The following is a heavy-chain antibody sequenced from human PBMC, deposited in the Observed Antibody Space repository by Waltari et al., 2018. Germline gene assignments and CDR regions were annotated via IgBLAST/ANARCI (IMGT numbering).Heavy chain of an antibody. Sequence: VQLXESGGGXVQPGRSLRXSCAASGFTFSSYGMHWVRQAPGXGLEWXAVIWXDGSNXYYADSVKGRXTISRDNSKNTLYLQMNXLRAEDTAXYXCAXDRTDIPGWFDXWGQGTLVTVSS. J-gene: IGHJ5*02. D-gene: IGHD1-1*01. CDR2: IWXDGSNX. CDR3: AXDRTDIPGWFDX. V-gene: IGHV3-33*01. CDR1: GFTFSSYG.